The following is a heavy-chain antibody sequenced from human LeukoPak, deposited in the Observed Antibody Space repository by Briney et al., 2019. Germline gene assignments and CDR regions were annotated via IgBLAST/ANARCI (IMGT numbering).Heavy chain of an antibody. CDR3: ASLAGEGGYRPHDY. D-gene: IGHD3-22*01. Sequence: SETLSLTCAVYGGSFSGYYWSWIRQPPGKGLEWIGEINHSGSTNYKPSLKSRVTISVDTSKNQFSLKLSSVTAADTAVYYCASLAGEGGYRPHDYWGQGTLVTVSS. CDR1: GGSFSGYY. V-gene: IGHV4-34*01. J-gene: IGHJ4*02. CDR2: INHSGST.